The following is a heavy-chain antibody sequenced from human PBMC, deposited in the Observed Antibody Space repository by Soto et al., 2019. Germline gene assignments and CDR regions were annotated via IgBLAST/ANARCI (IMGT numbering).Heavy chain of an antibody. D-gene: IGHD3-3*01. V-gene: IGHV3-21*01. J-gene: IGHJ4*02. CDR1: GFTFSSYS. Sequence: GGSLRLSCVASGFTFSSYSMNWVRQAPGKGLEWVSSISSSSSYIYYADSVKGRFTISRDNAKNSLYLQMNSLRAEDTAVYYCANYDFWSGYSPWGQGTLVTVSS. CDR2: ISSSSSYI. CDR3: ANYDFWSGYSP.